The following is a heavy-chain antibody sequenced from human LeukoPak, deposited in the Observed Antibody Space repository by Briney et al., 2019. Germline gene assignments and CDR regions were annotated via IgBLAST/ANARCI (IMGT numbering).Heavy chain of an antibody. Sequence: GGSLRLSCAASGFTFSSYAMSWVRQAPGKGLEWVSGISTSGGNTYYADSVKGRFTISRDNSKNTLYLQMNSLRAEDTAVYYCAKSGYNRFDYWGQGTLVTVSS. CDR3: AKSGYNRFDY. V-gene: IGHV3-23*01. D-gene: IGHD5-24*01. J-gene: IGHJ4*02. CDR2: ISTSGGNT. CDR1: GFTFSSYA.